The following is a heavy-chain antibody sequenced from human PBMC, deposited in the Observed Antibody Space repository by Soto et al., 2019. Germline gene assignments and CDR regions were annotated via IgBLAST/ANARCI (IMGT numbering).Heavy chain of an antibody. CDR3: TTDRPGKYYDILTAYDAFDI. V-gene: IGHV3-15*01. CDR1: GFTFSNAW. Sequence: EVQLVESGGGLVKPGGSLRLSYAASGFTFSNAWMSWVRQAPGKGLEWVGRIKSKTDGGTTDYAAPVKGRFTISRDDSKNTLYLQMNSLKTEDTAVYYCTTDRPGKYYDILTAYDAFDIWGQGTMVTVSS. CDR2: IKSKTDGGTT. J-gene: IGHJ3*02. D-gene: IGHD3-9*01.